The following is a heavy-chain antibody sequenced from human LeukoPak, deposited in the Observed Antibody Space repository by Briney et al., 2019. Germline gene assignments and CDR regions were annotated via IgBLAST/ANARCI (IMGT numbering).Heavy chain of an antibody. CDR3: ARAPLTTVTAFDY. Sequence: SETLSLTCTVSGGSISSGDYYWSWIRQPPGKSLEWIGYIYYSGSTYYNPSLKSRVTISVDTSKNQFSLKLSSVTAADTAVYYCARAPLTTVTAFDYWGQGTLVTVSS. J-gene: IGHJ4*02. CDR1: GGSISSGDYY. V-gene: IGHV4-30-4*08. D-gene: IGHD4-17*01. CDR2: IYYSGST.